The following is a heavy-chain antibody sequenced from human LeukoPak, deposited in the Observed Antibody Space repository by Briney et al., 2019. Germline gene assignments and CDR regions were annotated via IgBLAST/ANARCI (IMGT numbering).Heavy chain of an antibody. CDR1: GGSISSGSYY. CDR3: ARTNWNDHYYYMDV. D-gene: IGHD1-1*01. CDR2: TYTSGST. V-gene: IGHV4-61*02. J-gene: IGHJ6*03. Sequence: SETLSLTCTVSGGSISSGSYYWSWIRQPAGKGLEWIGRTYTSGSTNYNPSLKSRVTISVDTSKNQFSLKLSSVTAADTAVYYCARTNWNDHYYYMDVWGKGTTVTVSS.